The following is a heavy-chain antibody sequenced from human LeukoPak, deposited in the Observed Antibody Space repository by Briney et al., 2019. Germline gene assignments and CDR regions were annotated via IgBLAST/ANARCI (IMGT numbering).Heavy chain of an antibody. CDR1: GFTFSSYA. J-gene: IGHJ6*03. Sequence: GESLKISCAASGFTFSSYAMSWVRQAPGKGLEWVSVIGGGGGSTDYADSVKGRFTISRDKSKNTLYLQMNSLRAEDTAVYYCAKDAAHYYDSSGYYGGYYYYMDVWGKGTTVTISS. CDR3: AKDAAHYYDSSGYYGGYYYYMDV. D-gene: IGHD3-22*01. V-gene: IGHV3-23*01. CDR2: IGGGGGST.